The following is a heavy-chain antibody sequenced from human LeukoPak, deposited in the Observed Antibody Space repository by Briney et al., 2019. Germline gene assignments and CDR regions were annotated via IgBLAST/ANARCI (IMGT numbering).Heavy chain of an antibody. D-gene: IGHD6-13*01. J-gene: IGHJ6*02. CDR1: GYTFTSYG. CDR2: ISAYNGNT. CDR3: AREGLGYSSSWYLSYYGMDV. V-gene: IGHV1-18*01. Sequence: ASVKVSCKASGYTFTSYGISWERQAPGQGLEWMGWISAYNGNTNYAQKLQGRVTMTTDTSTSTAYMELRSLRSDDTAVYYCAREGLGYSSSWYLSYYGMDVWGQGTTVTVSS.